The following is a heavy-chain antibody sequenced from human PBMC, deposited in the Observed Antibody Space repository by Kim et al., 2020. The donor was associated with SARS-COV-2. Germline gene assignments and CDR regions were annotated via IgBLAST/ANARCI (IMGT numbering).Heavy chain of an antibody. Sequence: GGSLRLSCAASGFTVSSNYMSWVRQAPGKGLEWVSVIYSGGSTYYADSVKGRFTISRDNSKNTLYLQMNSLRAEDTAVYYCAREGPGDTMVRGVIRTQLGVFDYWGQGTLVTVSS. J-gene: IGHJ4*02. V-gene: IGHV3-53*01. CDR3: AREGPGDTMVRGVIRTQLGVFDY. D-gene: IGHD3-10*01. CDR2: IYSGGST. CDR1: GFTVSSNY.